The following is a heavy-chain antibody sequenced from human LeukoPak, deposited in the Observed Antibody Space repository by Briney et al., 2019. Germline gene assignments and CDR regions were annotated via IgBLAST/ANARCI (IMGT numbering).Heavy chain of an antibody. Sequence: PGGSLRLSCAASGFTFSNSAMSWVRQAPGKGLEWVSTLSGSGITTYYADSMKGRFTISRDNSKNTLYLQMNSLRAEDTAVYYCAKGIYSSGWSYFDYWGHGTLATVSS. J-gene: IGHJ4*01. CDR3: AKGIYSSGWSYFDY. CDR2: LSGSGITT. D-gene: IGHD6-19*01. CDR1: GFTFSNSA. V-gene: IGHV3-23*01.